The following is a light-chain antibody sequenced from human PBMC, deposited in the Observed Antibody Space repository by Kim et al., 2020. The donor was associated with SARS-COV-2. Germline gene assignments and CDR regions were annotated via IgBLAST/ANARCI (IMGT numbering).Light chain of an antibody. CDR3: NSRHSSGNGLV. Sequence: ALGQTVRYTCQGDSLRNYYASWYQQKPGQAPVLVIYDKNNRPSGSPDRFSGSSSGDTVSLTITGAQAEDEAGYYCNSRHSSGNGLVFGGGTKLTVL. CDR2: DKN. J-gene: IGLJ2*01. CDR1: SLRNYY. V-gene: IGLV3-19*01.